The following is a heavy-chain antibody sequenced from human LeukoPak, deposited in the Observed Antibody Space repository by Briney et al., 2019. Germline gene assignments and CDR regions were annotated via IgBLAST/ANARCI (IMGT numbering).Heavy chain of an antibody. V-gene: IGHV4-34*01. J-gene: IGHJ5*02. CDR2: INHSGST. CDR3: ARLISVVVVAAGWFDP. Sequence: SETLSLTCAVYGGSFSGYYWSWIRQPPGKGLEWIGEINHSGSTNYNPSLKSRVTISVDTSKNQFSLKLSSVTAADTAVYYCARLISVVVVAAGWFDPWGQGTLVTVSS. D-gene: IGHD2-15*01. CDR1: GGSFSGYY.